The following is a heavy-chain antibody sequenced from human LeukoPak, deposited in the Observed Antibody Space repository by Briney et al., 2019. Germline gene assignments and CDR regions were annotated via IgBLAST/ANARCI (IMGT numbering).Heavy chain of an antibody. CDR2: ISYDGSNK. CDR1: GFIFSTFG. D-gene: IGHD6-19*01. V-gene: IGHV3-30*03. Sequence: GGSLRLSCVGSGFIFSTFGMHWVRQAPGKGLEWVAVISYDGSNKYYADSVKGRFTISRDNSKNTLYLQMNSLRAEDTAVYYCARDRYSSGRLFDYWGQGTLVTVSS. J-gene: IGHJ4*02. CDR3: ARDRYSSGRLFDY.